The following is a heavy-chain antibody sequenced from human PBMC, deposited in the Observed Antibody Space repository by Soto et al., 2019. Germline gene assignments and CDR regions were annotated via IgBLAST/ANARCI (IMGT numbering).Heavy chain of an antibody. J-gene: IGHJ5*02. CDR1: GYTFSSYG. CDR3: ARVSCSSTSCHTLNWFDP. Sequence: ASVKVSCKASGYTFSSYGISWVRQAPGQGLEWMGWISGYNGNTHYAQKLQGRVTMTTDTSTSTAYMELRSLRSDDTAVYYCARVSCSSTSCHTLNWFDPWGQGTLVTVSS. CDR2: ISGYNGNT. D-gene: IGHD2-2*02. V-gene: IGHV1-18*01.